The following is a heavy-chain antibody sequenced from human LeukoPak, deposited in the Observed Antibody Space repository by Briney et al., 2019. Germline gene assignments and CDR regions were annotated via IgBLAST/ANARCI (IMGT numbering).Heavy chain of an antibody. J-gene: IGHJ4*02. V-gene: IGHV3-48*03. Sequence: GGSLRLSCAASGYSFSRFEMNWVRQAPGGGLEWVSYINASGASTCYADSVRGRFTASRDNAKNSMFLRKETVRAEKTPVYLCARERGYNCGYSGYYDQWGQGILVTVSS. CDR3: ARERGYNCGYSGYYDQ. CDR1: GYSFSRFE. D-gene: IGHD5-18*01. CDR2: INASGAST.